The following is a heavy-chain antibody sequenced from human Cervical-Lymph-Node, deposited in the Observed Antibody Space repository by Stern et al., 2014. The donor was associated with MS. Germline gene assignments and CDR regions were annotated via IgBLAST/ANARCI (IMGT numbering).Heavy chain of an antibody. CDR2: VYYSGNT. Sequence: VQLVESGPGLVKPSETLSLTCTVSGGSISGYDCSWIRQSPGKGLEWIGHVYYSGNTNYIPSLKSRVTISIDTPRNQFSLKLSSVTAADTAVYYCARSRDGYSPLIYWGQGILVTVSS. CDR3: ARSRDGYSPLIY. V-gene: IGHV4-59*01. J-gene: IGHJ4*02. D-gene: IGHD5-24*01. CDR1: GGSISGYD.